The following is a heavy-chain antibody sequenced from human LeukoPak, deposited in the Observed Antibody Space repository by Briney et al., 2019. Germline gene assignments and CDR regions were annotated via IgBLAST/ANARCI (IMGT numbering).Heavy chain of an antibody. J-gene: IGHJ5*02. D-gene: IGHD6-13*01. Sequence: GAPLKISCKGSGSSFTSYWIGWVRQLPGKGLEWMGIIYPGDSDTRYSPSFQGQVTISADKSISTAYLQWSSLKASDTAMYYCATTYSSSWYPNWFDPWGQGTLVTVSS. CDR3: ATTYSSSWYPNWFDP. CDR2: IYPGDSDT. CDR1: GSSFTSYW. V-gene: IGHV5-51*01.